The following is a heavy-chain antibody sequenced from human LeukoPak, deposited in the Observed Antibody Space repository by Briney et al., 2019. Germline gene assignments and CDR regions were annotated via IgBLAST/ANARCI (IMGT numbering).Heavy chain of an antibody. D-gene: IGHD3-3*01. CDR2: ISGSGGST. CDR3: AEAHSYYDFWSGYYNPDY. J-gene: IGHJ4*02. CDR1: GFTFNDYA. V-gene: IGHV3-23*01. Sequence: GRSLRLSCAASGFTFNDYAMHWVRQAPGKGLEWVSAISGSGGSTYYADSVKGRFTISRDNSKNTLYLQMNSLRAEDTAVYYCAEAHSYYDFWSGYYNPDYWGQGTLVTVSS.